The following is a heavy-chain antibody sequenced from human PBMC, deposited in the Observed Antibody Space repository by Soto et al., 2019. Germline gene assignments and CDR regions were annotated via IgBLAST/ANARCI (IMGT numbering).Heavy chain of an antibody. CDR3: AKDLYSNYGDAFDL. J-gene: IGHJ3*01. CDR2: ISWNSDNI. CDR1: GFTFDDYA. Sequence: GGSLRLSCAASGFTFDDYAMHWVRQAPGKGLEWVSGISWNSDNIGYADSVKGRFTISRDNVKNSLYLQMNSLRAEDTALYSCAKDLYSNYGDAFDLWGQGTMVTVSS. V-gene: IGHV3-9*01. D-gene: IGHD4-4*01.